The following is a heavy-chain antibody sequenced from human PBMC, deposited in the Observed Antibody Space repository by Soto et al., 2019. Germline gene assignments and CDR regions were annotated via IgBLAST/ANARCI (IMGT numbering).Heavy chain of an antibody. D-gene: IGHD6-13*01. CDR3: AKDKDIAAAEMFYGWFDP. CDR2: ISGSGGST. J-gene: IGHJ5*02. V-gene: IGHV3-23*01. Sequence: GGSLILSCAASGFTFSSYAMSWVRQAPGKGLEWVSAISGSGGSTYYADSVKGRFTISRDNSKNTLYLQMNSLRAEDTAVYYCAKDKDIAAAEMFYGWFDPWGQGTLVTVSS. CDR1: GFTFSSYA.